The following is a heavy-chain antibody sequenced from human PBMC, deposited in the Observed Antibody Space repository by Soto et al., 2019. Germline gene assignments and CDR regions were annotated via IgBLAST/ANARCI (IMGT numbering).Heavy chain of an antibody. D-gene: IGHD6-13*01. J-gene: IGHJ4*02. V-gene: IGHV1-46*03. Sequence: QVQLVQSGAEVKKPGASVKLSCKASGFTLTSYYMHWVRQAPGQGLEWMGIINPSGGIPTYAQKFRGRVTMSRDTSTSTVYMELSRLRSEDTAVYYCVRDQYSSSWGYWGQGTLVTVSS. CDR3: VRDQYSSSWGY. CDR1: GFTLTSYY. CDR2: INPSGGIP.